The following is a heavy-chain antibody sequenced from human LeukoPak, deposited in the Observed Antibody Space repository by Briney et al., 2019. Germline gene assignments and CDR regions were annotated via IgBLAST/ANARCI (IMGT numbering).Heavy chain of an antibody. Sequence: PGGSLRLSCAASGFIFNSYSMNWVRQAPGKGLEWVSAISSSSSYKFYADSVKGRFTISRDNARNLLYLQMNSLRAEDTAVYYCVRDNRDAFDIWGQGTMVTVSS. J-gene: IGHJ3*02. V-gene: IGHV3-21*01. CDR1: GFIFNSYS. CDR3: VRDNRDAFDI. CDR2: ISSSSSYK.